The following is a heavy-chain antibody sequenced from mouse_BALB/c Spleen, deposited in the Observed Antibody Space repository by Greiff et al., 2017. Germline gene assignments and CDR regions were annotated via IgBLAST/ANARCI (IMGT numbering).Heavy chain of an antibody. Sequence: VQLQQSGAELVKPGASVKLSCTASGFNITDTYMPWVKQKPEQSLEWIGRIDPANGNTKYDPKFQGKATISADTSSNTAYLQLSSLTSEDTAVYYCARGTYVNFDDWGHGTARPV. CDR2: IDPANGNT. J-gene: IGHJ2*01. CDR3: ARGTYVNFDD. D-gene: IGHD5-1*01. CDR1: GFNITDTY. V-gene: IGHV14-3*02.